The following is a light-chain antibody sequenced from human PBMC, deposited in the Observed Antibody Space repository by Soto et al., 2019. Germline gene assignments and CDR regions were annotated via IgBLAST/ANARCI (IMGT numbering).Light chain of an antibody. CDR3: AAWDDSLNGQCYV. CDR2: SNN. J-gene: IGLJ1*01. CDR1: SSNIGSNT. V-gene: IGLV1-44*01. Sequence: QSVLTQPPSASGTPGQRVTISCSGSSSNIGSNTVNWYQQLPGTAPKLLIYSNNQRPSGVPDRFSGSKSGTSASLAISGLQSEEEADDYGAAWDDSLNGQCYVFGTGTKVTGL.